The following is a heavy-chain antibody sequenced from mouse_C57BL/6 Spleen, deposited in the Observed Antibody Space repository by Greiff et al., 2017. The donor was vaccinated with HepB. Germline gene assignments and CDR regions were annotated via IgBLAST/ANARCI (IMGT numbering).Heavy chain of an antibody. Sequence: QVQLQQSGTELVKPGASVKLSCKASGYTFTSYWMHWVKQRPGQGLEWIGNINPSNGGTNYNEKFKSKATLTVDKSSSTAYMQLSSLTSEDSAVYYCARLGIYYYGTLDVWGTGTTVTVSS. CDR1: GYTFTSYW. V-gene: IGHV1-53*01. D-gene: IGHD1-1*01. CDR2: INPSNGGT. CDR3: ARLGIYYYGTLDV. J-gene: IGHJ1*03.